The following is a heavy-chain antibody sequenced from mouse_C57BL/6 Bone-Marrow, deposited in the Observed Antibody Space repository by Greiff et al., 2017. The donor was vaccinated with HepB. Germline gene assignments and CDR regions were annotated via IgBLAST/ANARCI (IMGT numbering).Heavy chain of an antibody. Sequence: QVQLQQSGAELVKPGASVKISCKASGYAFSSYWMNWVKQRPGKGLEWIGQIYPGDGDTNYNGKFKGKATLTADKSSRTAYMQLSSLTSEDSAVYFCARPGYYCSSYAVPFAYWGQGTLVTVSA. CDR2: IYPGDGDT. CDR3: ARPGYYCSSYAVPFAY. D-gene: IGHD1-1*01. J-gene: IGHJ3*01. V-gene: IGHV1-80*01. CDR1: GYAFSSYW.